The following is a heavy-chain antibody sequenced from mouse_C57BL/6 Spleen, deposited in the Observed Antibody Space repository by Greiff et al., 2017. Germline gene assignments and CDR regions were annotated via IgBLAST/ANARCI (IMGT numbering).Heavy chain of an antibody. J-gene: IGHJ3*01. Sequence: EVKLQESGPGLVKPSQSLSLTCSVTGYSITSGYYWNWIRQFPGNKLEWMGYISYDGSNNYNPSLKNRISITRDTSKNQFFLKLNSVTTEDTATYYCARDRDYYGSSRWFAYWGQGTLVTVSA. CDR2: ISYDGSN. CDR3: ARDRDYYGSSRWFAY. V-gene: IGHV3-6*01. CDR1: GYSITSGYY. D-gene: IGHD1-1*01.